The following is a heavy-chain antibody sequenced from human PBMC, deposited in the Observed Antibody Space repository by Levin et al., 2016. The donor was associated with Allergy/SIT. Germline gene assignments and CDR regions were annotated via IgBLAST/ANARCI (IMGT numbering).Heavy chain of an antibody. D-gene: IGHD2-2*01. CDR3: ARDRAEYCSSTSCYFGTPPGTFDY. Sequence: GESLKISCAASGFTFSDYYMSWIRQAPGKGLEWVSYISSSSSYTNYADSVKGRFTISRDNAKNSLYLQMNSLRAEDTAVYYCARDRAEYCSSTSCYFGTPPGTFDYWGQGTLVTVSS. J-gene: IGHJ4*02. CDR1: GFTFSDYY. CDR2: ISSSSSYT. V-gene: IGHV3-11*05.